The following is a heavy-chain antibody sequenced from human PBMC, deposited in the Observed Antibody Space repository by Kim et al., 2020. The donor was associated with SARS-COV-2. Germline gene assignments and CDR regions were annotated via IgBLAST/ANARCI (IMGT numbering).Heavy chain of an antibody. CDR3: ATASIVGAYNWFDP. CDR1: GYTLTELS. J-gene: IGHJ5*02. V-gene: IGHV1-24*01. CDR2: FDPEDGET. D-gene: IGHD1-26*01. Sequence: ASVKVSCKVSGYTLTELSMHWVRQAPGKGLEWMGGFDPEDGETIYAQKFQGRVTMTEDTSTDTAYMELSSLRSEDTAVYYCATASIVGAYNWFDPWGQGTLVTVSS.